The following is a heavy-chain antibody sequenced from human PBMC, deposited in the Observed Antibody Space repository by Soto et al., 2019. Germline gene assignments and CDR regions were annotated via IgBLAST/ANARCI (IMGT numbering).Heavy chain of an antibody. CDR2: ISWNSGSI. CDR1: GFTFDDYA. V-gene: IGHV3-9*01. D-gene: IGHD3-10*01. Sequence: GGSLRLSCAASGFTFDDYAMHWVRQAPGKGLEWVSGISWNSGSIGYADSVKGRFTISRDNAKNSLYLQMNSLRAEDTALYYCAKDIQHHMVRGGPIDYWGQGTLVTVSS. J-gene: IGHJ4*02. CDR3: AKDIQHHMVRGGPIDY.